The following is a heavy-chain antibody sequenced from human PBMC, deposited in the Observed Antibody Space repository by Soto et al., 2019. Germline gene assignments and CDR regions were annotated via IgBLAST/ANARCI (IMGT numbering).Heavy chain of an antibody. CDR1: GVSISSSSYC. CDR3: ARHRRVVAAMYYYYGMDV. J-gene: IGHJ6*02. V-gene: IGHV4-39*01. D-gene: IGHD2-2*01. CDR2: IYYSGST. Sequence: SETLSLTCTVSGVSISSSSYCWGWIRQPPGKGLEWIGSIYYSGSTYYNPSLKSRVTISVDTSKNQFSLKLSSVTAADTAVYYCARHRRVVAAMYYYYGMDVWGQGTTVTVSS.